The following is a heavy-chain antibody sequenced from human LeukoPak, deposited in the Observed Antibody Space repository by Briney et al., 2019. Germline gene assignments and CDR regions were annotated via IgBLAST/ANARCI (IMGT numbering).Heavy chain of an antibody. CDR1: GFTFSSYA. CDR2: ISHDGSNK. D-gene: IGHD6-19*01. CDR3: ARGNSSGWYYFDY. Sequence: GRSLRLSCAASGFTFSSYAMHWVRQAPGKGLEWVAVISHDGSNKYYADSVKGRFTISRDNSKNTLYLQMNSLRAEDTAVYYCARGNSSGWYYFDYWGQGTLVTVSS. J-gene: IGHJ4*02. V-gene: IGHV3-30*04.